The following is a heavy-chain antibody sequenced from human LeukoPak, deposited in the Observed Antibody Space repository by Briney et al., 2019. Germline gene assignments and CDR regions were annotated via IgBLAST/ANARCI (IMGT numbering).Heavy chain of an antibody. Sequence: RPGGSLRLSCAASGFTFSSYAMSWVRQAPGKGLEWVSAISGSGGSTYYADSVKGRFTISRDNSKNTLYLQMNSLRAEDTAVYYCAKTERELLLTHFDYWGQGTLVTVSS. D-gene: IGHD1-26*01. CDR3: AKTERELLLTHFDY. CDR2: ISGSGGST. J-gene: IGHJ4*02. CDR1: GFTFSSYA. V-gene: IGHV3-23*01.